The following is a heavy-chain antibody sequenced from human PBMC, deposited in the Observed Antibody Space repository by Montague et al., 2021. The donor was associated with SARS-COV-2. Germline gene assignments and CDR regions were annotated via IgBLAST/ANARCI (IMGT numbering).Heavy chain of an antibody. CDR1: GFTFSSYS. Sequence: SLRLSCAVSGFTFSSYSMNWVRQAPGKGLEWVSSISSSSSYIYYADSVKGRFTISRDNAKNSLYLQMNSLRAEDTAVYYCARDRGSWYFDYWGQGTLVTVSS. D-gene: IGHD6-13*01. V-gene: IGHV3-21*01. CDR2: ISSSSSYI. CDR3: ARDRGSWYFDY. J-gene: IGHJ4*02.